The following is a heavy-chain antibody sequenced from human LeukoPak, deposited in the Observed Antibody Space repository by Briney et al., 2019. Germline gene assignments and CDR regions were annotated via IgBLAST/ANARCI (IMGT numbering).Heavy chain of an antibody. CDR1: GFTFSSYG. CDR3: AKNRGHCVDGVCHNYYYMDV. CDR2: IWYDGSNK. V-gene: IGHV3-33*06. D-gene: IGHD2-8*02. J-gene: IGHJ6*03. Sequence: PGRSLRLSCAASGFTFSSYGMHWVRQAPGKGLERVAVIWYDGSNKYYADSVKGRFTISRDNSKNTLYLQMNSLRAEDTAVYYCAKNRGHCVDGVCHNYYYMDVWGRGTTVTVSS.